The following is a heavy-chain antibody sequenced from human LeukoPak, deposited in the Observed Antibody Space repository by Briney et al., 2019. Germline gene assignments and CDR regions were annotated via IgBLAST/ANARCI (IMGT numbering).Heavy chain of an antibody. J-gene: IGHJ4*02. CDR2: ISSSGSTI. D-gene: IGHD5-18*01. CDR1: GFTFSSYS. CDR3: ARVGRGYGHFDY. V-gene: IGHV3-48*04. Sequence: GGSLRLSCAASGFTFSSYSMNWVRQAPGKGLEWVSYISSSGSTIYYADSVKGRFTISRDNAKNSLYLQMNSLRAEDTAVYYCARVGRGYGHFDYWGQGTLVTVSS.